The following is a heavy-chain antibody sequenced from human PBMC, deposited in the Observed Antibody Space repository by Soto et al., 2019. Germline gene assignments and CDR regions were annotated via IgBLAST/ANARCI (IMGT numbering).Heavy chain of an antibody. CDR1: GYTFTSYG. D-gene: IGHD1-26*01. CDR2: ISSYNRNT. V-gene: IGHV1-18*04. J-gene: IGHJ3*02. CDR3: ARRAWENSDAFDI. Sequence: QVQLVQSGAEVKKPGASVKVSCKSSGYTFTSYGISRVRQAPGQGLEWMGWISSYNRNTNYAQRLQGRVTMTTDTSTSTAYMELRSLMSDDTAVYYCARRAWENSDAFDIWGQGTMVTVSS.